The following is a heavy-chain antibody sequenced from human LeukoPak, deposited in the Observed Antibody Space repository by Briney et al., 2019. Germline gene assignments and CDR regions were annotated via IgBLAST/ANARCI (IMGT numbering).Heavy chain of an antibody. CDR1: GYTFTSYD. V-gene: IGHV1-8*01. D-gene: IGHD3-10*01. J-gene: IGHJ3*02. CDR3: ARVRSTDAFDI. Sequence: ASVKVSCKASGYTFTSYDINWGRQATGHGLEWMGWMNPNSGNTGYAQKFQGRVTMTRNTSISTAYMELSSLRSEDTAVYYCARVRSTDAFDIWGQGTMVTVSS. CDR2: MNPNSGNT.